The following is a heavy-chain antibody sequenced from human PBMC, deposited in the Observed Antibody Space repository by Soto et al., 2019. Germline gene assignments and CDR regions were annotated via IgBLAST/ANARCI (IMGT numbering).Heavy chain of an antibody. CDR2: TYFRSKWYN. CDR1: GDSVSSNTAS. V-gene: IGHV6-1*01. D-gene: IGHD5-12*01. CDR3: AKGDNLGPKTGYAFDP. Sequence: SQTLSLTCAISGDSVSSNTASWNWIRQSPSRGLEWLGRTYFRSKWYNDYAVSVKSRIIVNPDTSNNQFSLQLNSVTPEDTAVYFCAKGDNLGPKTGYAFDPWGQGIMVTV. J-gene: IGHJ5*02.